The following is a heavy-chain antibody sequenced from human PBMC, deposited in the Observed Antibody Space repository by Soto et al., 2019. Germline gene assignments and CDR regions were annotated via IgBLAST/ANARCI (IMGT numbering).Heavy chain of an antibody. D-gene: IGHD2-2*01. Sequence: PSETLSLTCAVSGGSISSGGYSWSWIRQPPGKGLEWIGYMYHSGSTYYNPSLKSRVTISIDTSKNQFSLKLSSVTAADTAVYYCARVPTSPSWRGYYFDYWGQGTLVTVSS. CDR2: MYHSGST. CDR3: ARVPTSPSWRGYYFDY. V-gene: IGHV4-30-2*01. J-gene: IGHJ4*02. CDR1: GGSISSGGYS.